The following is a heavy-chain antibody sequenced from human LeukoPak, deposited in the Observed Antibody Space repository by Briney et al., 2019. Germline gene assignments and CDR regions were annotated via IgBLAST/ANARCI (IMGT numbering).Heavy chain of an antibody. V-gene: IGHV3-48*04. Sequence: GGSLRLSCAASGFTFSSYSMNWVRQAPGKGLEWVSYISSESGTIYYTDSVRGRFTISRDNAKNTLYLQMNSLRAEDTAVYYCARDHQITMVRGVIPSAYYYGMDVWGQGTTVTVSS. CDR2: ISSESGTI. CDR1: GFTFSSYS. D-gene: IGHD3-10*01. CDR3: ARDHQITMVRGVIPSAYYYGMDV. J-gene: IGHJ6*02.